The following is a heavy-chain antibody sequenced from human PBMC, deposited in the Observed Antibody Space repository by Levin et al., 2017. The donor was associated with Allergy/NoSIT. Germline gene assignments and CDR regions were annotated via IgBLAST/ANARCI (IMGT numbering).Heavy chain of an antibody. D-gene: IGHD4-11*01. CDR2: ISGSAGST. V-gene: IGHV3-23*01. Sequence: RSGGSLRLSCAASGFTFSSYAMSWVRQAPGKGLEWVSAISGSAGSTYYADSVKGRFTISRDNSKNTLYLQMNSLRAEDTATYYCAKEGGQHDFTKSHQGWFDPWGQGTLVTVSS. CDR3: AKEGGQHDFTKSHQGWFDP. CDR1: GFTFSSYA. J-gene: IGHJ5*02.